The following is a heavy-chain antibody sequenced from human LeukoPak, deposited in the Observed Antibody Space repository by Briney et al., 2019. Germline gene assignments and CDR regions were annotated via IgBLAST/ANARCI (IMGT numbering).Heavy chain of an antibody. Sequence: GGSLRLSCAASGFTFSDYWMTWVRQAPGKGLEWVANIKQDGSEKYYVDSVKGRFTISRDNAKNSLYLQMNSLRVEDTAVYYCTKKTGEYWGQGTLVTVSA. CDR3: TKKTGEY. V-gene: IGHV3-7*03. CDR1: GFTFSDYW. CDR2: IKQDGSEK. J-gene: IGHJ4*02.